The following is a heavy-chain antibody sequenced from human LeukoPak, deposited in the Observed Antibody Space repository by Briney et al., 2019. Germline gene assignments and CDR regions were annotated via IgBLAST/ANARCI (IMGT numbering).Heavy chain of an antibody. V-gene: IGHV1-18*01. CDR1: GYTFTSYG. CDR3: ATNDYGDSFDY. D-gene: IGHD4-17*01. J-gene: IGHJ4*02. CDR2: ISAYNGNT. Sequence: ASVKVSCKASGYTFTSYGISWVRQAPGQGLEWMGWISAYNGNTNYAQKLQGRVTMTTDTSTNTAYMELRSLRSDDTAVYYCATNDYGDSFDYWGRGTLVTVSS.